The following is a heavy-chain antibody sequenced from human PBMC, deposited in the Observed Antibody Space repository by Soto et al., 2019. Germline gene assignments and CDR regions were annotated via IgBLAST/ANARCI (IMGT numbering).Heavy chain of an antibody. CDR2: ISGSGGST. J-gene: IGHJ4*02. CDR3: AKGYPAPTPIAAAGAFDY. V-gene: IGHV3-23*01. D-gene: IGHD6-13*01. Sequence: PGGSLRLSCAASGFTFSSYAMSWVRQAPGKGLEWVSAISGSGGSTYYADSVKGRFTISRDNSKNTLYLQMNSLRAEDTAVYYCAKGYPAPTPIAAAGAFDYWGQGTLVTVSS. CDR1: GFTFSSYA.